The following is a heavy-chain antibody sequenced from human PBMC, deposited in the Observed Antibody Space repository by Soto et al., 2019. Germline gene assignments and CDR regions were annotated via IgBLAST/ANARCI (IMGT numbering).Heavy chain of an antibody. D-gene: IGHD1-26*01. CDR1: GYTFTSYP. Sequence: QVQLVQSGAEVKKPGASVKVSCKASGYTFTSYPMHWVHQAPGQRLEWMGWINAGNGNTKYSQKSQGSVTRXRDTSASTAYMELSSLRSEDTAVYYCARDVGATGDWGQGTLVTVSS. CDR2: INAGNGNT. V-gene: IGHV1-3*01. J-gene: IGHJ4*02. CDR3: ARDVGATGD.